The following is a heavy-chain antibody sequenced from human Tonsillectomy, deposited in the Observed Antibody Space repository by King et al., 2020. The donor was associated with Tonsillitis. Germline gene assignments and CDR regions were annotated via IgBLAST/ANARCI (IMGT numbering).Heavy chain of an antibody. CDR1: GFTFSTYA. D-gene: IGHD6-13*01. V-gene: IGHV3-23*03. J-gene: IGHJ6*02. CDR2: INNGDNST. CDR3: AKSRYTSSAGGMDV. Sequence: DVQLLESGGGLVQPGGSLRLSCAASGFTFSTYAMSWVRQAPGKGLQWVAVINNGDNSTYYADSVKGRFTISTDTSKKTLYLQMNSLRADDTALYYCAKSRYTSSAGGMDVWGQGPTVSVS.